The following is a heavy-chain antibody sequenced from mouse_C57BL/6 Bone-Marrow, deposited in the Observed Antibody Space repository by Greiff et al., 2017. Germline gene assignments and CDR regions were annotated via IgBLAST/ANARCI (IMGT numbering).Heavy chain of an antibody. CDR2: IDPSDSET. CDR3: AREGLLRDAMDD. Sequence: QVQLQQPGAELVRPGSSVKLSCKASGYTFTSYWMHWVKQRPIQGLEWIGNIDPSDSETNYNQKFKDKATLTVDKSSRTAYMQLSSLTSEDSAVYYCAREGLLRDAMDDGGQGTSVTVSS. V-gene: IGHV1-52*01. J-gene: IGHJ4*01. CDR1: GYTFTSYW. D-gene: IGHD1-1*01.